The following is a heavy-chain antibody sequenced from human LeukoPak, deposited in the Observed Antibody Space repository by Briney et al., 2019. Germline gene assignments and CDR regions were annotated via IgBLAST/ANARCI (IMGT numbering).Heavy chain of an antibody. CDR1: GFTFSSYW. CDR2: IKQDGSEK. V-gene: IGHV3-7*01. Sequence: GGSLRLSCAASGFTFSSYWMSWVRQAPGKGLEWVANIKQDGSEKYYVDSVKGRFTISRDKAKNSLYLQMNSLRADDTAVYYCARDYSSSWFNYYYYMDVWGKGTTVTVSS. J-gene: IGHJ6*03. CDR3: ARDYSSSWFNYYYYMDV. D-gene: IGHD6-13*01.